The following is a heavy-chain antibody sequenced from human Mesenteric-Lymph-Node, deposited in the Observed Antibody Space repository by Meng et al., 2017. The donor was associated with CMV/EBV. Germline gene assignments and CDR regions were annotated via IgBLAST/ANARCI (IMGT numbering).Heavy chain of an antibody. Sequence: GESLKISCEVSGFTLSSYGMHWVRQAPGKGLEWVAYILYDGSNEYYTDSVKGRFTISRDNFKNTLYLQMHGLTTEDTAVYYCAQNPFGEGYNFYWGQGTLVTVSS. D-gene: IGHD5-24*01. CDR2: ILYDGSNE. V-gene: IGHV3-30*02. CDR3: AQNPFGEGYNFY. CDR1: GFTLSSYG. J-gene: IGHJ4*02.